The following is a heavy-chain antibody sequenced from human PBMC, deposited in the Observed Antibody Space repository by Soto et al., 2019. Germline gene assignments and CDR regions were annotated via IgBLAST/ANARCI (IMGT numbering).Heavy chain of an antibody. CDR3: ASSMGRGGNDY. CDR1: GFTFSDYW. V-gene: IGHV3-7*05. J-gene: IGHJ4*02. CDR2: IKTDGSEK. Sequence: EVQLVESGGGLVQPGGSLRLSCAASGFTFSDYWMSWVRQAPGKGLECVANIKTDGSEKYYVDRVKGRFTISRDNAKNSLYLQMKSLRAEDTAVYYCASSMGRGGNDYWGQGTLVAVSS. D-gene: IGHD3-10*01.